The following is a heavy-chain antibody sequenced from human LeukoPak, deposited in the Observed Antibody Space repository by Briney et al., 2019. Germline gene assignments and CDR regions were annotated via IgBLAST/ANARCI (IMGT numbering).Heavy chain of an antibody. CDR3: ASSAGYRSGWRLDY. D-gene: IGHD6-19*01. J-gene: IGHJ4*02. CDR2: MGSSGSTI. CDR1: GFTFSSFE. Sequence: GGFLRLSCAASGFTFSSFELNWVRQAPGKGLEWVSYMGSSGSTIYYADSVKGRFTISRDNAKNSLYLQMNSLRAEDTAVYYCASSAGYRSGWRLDYWGQRTLVTVSS. V-gene: IGHV3-48*03.